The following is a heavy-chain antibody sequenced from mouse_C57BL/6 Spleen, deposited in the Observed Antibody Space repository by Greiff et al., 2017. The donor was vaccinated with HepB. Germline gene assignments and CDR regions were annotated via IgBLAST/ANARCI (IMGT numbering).Heavy chain of an antibody. J-gene: IGHJ1*03. CDR1: GYTFTSYW. D-gene: IGHD1-1*01. CDR2: IDPSDSYT. CDR3: ARDPNYYGSSYDV. Sequence: VQLQQPGAELVMPGASVKLSCKASGYTFTSYWMHWVKQRPGQGLEWIGEIDPSDSYTNYNQKFKGKSTLTVDKSSSTAYMQLSSLTSEDSAVYYCARDPNYYGSSYDVWGTGTTVTVSS. V-gene: IGHV1-69*01.